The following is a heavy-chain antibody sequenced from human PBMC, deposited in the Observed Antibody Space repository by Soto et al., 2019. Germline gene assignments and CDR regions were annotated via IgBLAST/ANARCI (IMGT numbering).Heavy chain of an antibody. CDR1: GGSVSSGSYY. CDR2: IYYSGST. CDR3: ARVPGSGGYYYYGMDV. Sequence: QVQLQESGPGLEKPSETLSLTCTVSGGSVSSGSYYWSWIRQPPGKGLEWIGYIYYSGSTNYNPSLKSRVTISVDTSKNQFSLKLSSVTAADTAVYYCARVPGSGGYYYYGMDVWGQGTTVTVSS. D-gene: IGHD3-10*01. V-gene: IGHV4-61*01. J-gene: IGHJ6*02.